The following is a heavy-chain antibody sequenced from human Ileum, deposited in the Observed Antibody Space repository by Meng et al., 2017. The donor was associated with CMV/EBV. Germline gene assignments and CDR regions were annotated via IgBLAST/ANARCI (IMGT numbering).Heavy chain of an antibody. D-gene: IGHD2-8*01. CDR1: GFTFSSYW. CDR2: INRDGSSA. J-gene: IGHJ4*02. V-gene: IGHV3-74*01. Sequence: GESLKISCAASGFTFSSYWMHWVRQAPGKGLVWVSRINRDGSSASDADSVKGRFTVSRDNAKNTMYLQMNSLRAEDTAVYYCARDRYASAKWGQGTLVTVSS. CDR3: ARDRYASAK.